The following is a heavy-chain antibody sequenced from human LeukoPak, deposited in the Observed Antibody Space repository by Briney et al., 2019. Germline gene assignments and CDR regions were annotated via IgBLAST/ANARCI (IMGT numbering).Heavy chain of an antibody. Sequence: SETLSLTCTASGGSISSSSYYWGWIRQPPGKGLEWIGSIYYSGSTYYNPSLKSRVTISVDTSKNQFSLKLSSVTAADTAVYYCARSDGYNIDYWGQGTLVTVSS. J-gene: IGHJ4*02. CDR1: GGSISSSSYY. D-gene: IGHD5-24*01. CDR3: ARSDGYNIDY. V-gene: IGHV4-39*01. CDR2: IYYSGST.